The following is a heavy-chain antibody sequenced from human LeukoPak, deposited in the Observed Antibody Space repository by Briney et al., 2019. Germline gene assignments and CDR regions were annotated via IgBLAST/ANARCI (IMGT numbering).Heavy chain of an antibody. J-gene: IGHJ4*02. CDR1: GGSISSSSYY. D-gene: IGHD6-19*01. CDR2: IYYSGST. Sequence: SSETLSLTCTVSGGSISSSSYYWGWIRQPPGKGLEWIGSIYYSGSTYYNPSLKSRVTISVDTSKNQFSLKLSSVTAANTAVYYCARGRGAVAGTFDYWGQGTLVTVSS. V-gene: IGHV4-39*07. CDR3: ARGRGAVAGTFDY.